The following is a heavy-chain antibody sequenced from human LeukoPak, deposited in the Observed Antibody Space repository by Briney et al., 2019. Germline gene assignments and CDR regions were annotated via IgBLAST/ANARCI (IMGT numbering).Heavy chain of an antibody. CDR1: GYTFTSYG. J-gene: IGHJ3*01. V-gene: IGHV1-18*01. Sequence: ASVKVSCKASGYTFTSYGISWVRQAPGQGLEWMGRISAYNGNTNYAQKLQGRVTMTADTSTSTAFMELRSLRSDDTAVYYCARDRIVGAEDDAFHFWGQGTMVTVSS. CDR2: ISAYNGNT. D-gene: IGHD1-26*01. CDR3: ARDRIVGAEDDAFHF.